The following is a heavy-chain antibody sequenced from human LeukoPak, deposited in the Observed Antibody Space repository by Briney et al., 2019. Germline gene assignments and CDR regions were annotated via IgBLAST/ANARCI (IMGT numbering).Heavy chain of an antibody. V-gene: IGHV1-2*02. J-gene: IGHJ6*02. CDR1: GYTFTGYY. Sequence: GASVKVSCKASGYTFTGYYMHWVRQAPAQGLEWMGWINPNSGGTNYAQKFQGRVTMTRDTSISTAYMELSRLRSDDTAVYYCARGSSWYGQGYYYGMDVWGQGTTVTVSS. D-gene: IGHD6-13*01. CDR3: ARGSSWYGQGYYYGMDV. CDR2: INPNSGGT.